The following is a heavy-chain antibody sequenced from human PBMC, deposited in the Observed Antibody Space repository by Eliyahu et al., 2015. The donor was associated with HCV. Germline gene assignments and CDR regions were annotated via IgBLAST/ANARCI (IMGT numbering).Heavy chain of an antibody. D-gene: IGHD2-8*01. V-gene: IGHV3-23*04. CDR3: TKGPNGVASMGVH. J-gene: IGHJ4*02. CDR1: GFTFSSYS. CDR2: ISGSADSI. Sequence: EVQLVESGGILVQPGGSLRLSCAASGFTFSSYSXXWGRQAPGKGLGWVSAISGSADSIYYADSVKGRFTISRDNSKNTLYLQMSSLRAEDTALYYCTKGPNGVASMGVHWGQGTLVTVSS.